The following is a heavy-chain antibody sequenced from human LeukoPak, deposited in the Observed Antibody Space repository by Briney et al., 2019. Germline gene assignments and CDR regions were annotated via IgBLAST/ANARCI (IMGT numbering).Heavy chain of an antibody. Sequence: SQTLSLTCTVSGGSIISGDYYWSWIRQPPGKGLEWIGYIYYSGSTYYNPSLKSRVTISVDTSKNQFSLKLSSVTAADTAVYYCARDRPREDDAFDIWGQGTMVTVSS. V-gene: IGHV4-30-4*08. CDR1: GGSIISGDYY. CDR2: IYYSGST. J-gene: IGHJ3*02. D-gene: IGHD5-24*01. CDR3: ARDRPREDDAFDI.